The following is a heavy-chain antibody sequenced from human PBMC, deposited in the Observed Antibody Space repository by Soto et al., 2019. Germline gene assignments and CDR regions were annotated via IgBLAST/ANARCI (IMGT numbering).Heavy chain of an antibody. D-gene: IGHD3-22*01. V-gene: IGHV5-51*01. CDR1: GYSFTSYW. Sequence: GESLKISCKGSGYSFTSYWIGWVRQMPGKGLEWMGIIYPGDSDTRYSPSFRGQVTISADKSISTAYLQWSSLKASDTAMYYCASRRGYYYDSSGSLDAFDIWGQGTMVTVSS. CDR3: ASRRGYYYDSSGSLDAFDI. J-gene: IGHJ3*02. CDR2: IYPGDSDT.